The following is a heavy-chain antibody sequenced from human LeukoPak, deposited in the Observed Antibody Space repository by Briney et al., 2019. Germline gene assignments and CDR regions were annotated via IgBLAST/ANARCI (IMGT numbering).Heavy chain of an antibody. CDR3: ARGLYGLGWDY. Sequence: GGSLRLSCAASGFTFSSYNMNWVRQAPGKGLEWVSSISSSSSYIFYADSVKGRLTISRDNAKNSLYLQMNSLRGEDTALYYCARGLYGLGWDYWGPGTLVTVSS. D-gene: IGHD3-10*01. V-gene: IGHV3-21*01. CDR1: GFTFSSYN. J-gene: IGHJ4*02. CDR2: ISSSSSYI.